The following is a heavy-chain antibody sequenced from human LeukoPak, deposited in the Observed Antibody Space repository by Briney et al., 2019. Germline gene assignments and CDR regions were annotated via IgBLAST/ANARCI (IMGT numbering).Heavy chain of an antibody. CDR3: ARQGGNSRPYYYYYSDV. CDR2: IYHSGNT. D-gene: IGHD4-23*01. CDR1: GYSISSGYC. J-gene: IGHJ6*03. Sequence: SETLSLTCAVSGYSISSGYCWGWIRQPPGKGLEWIGCIYHSGNTYCNPSLKSRVTISVDTSKNQFSLNLSSVTAADTAVYYCARQGGNSRPYYYYYSDVWGKGTTVTVSS. V-gene: IGHV4-38-2*01.